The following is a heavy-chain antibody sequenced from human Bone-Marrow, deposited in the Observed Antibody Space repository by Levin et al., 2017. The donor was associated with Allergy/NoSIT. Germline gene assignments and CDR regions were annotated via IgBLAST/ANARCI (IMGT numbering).Heavy chain of an antibody. V-gene: IGHV3-9*01. CDR3: AKDKGGSGWYGDLDY. Sequence: PGGSLRLSFFSSFFPFSSSSLPFFLPFPLKGLEWVTGISWNSGSKGYAESVKGRFTISRDNAKKSLYLQMNTLRSEDTALYYCAKDKGGSGWYGDLDYWGQGTLVTVSS. CDR1: FFPFSSSS. J-gene: IGHJ4*02. CDR2: ISWNSGSK. D-gene: IGHD6-19*01.